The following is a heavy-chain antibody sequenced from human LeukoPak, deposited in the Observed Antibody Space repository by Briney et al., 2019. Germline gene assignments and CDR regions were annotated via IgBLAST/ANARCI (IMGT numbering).Heavy chain of an antibody. CDR2: IYYSGST. Sequence: SETLSLTCTVSGGSISSGGYYWSWIRQHPGKGLEWIGYIYYSGSTYYNPSLKSRVTISVDTSKNQFSLKLSSVTAADTAVYYCARAGSGYCSGGSCYREGLDYWGQGTLVTASS. CDR3: ARAGSGYCSGGSCYREGLDY. J-gene: IGHJ4*02. D-gene: IGHD2-15*01. CDR1: GGSISSGGYY. V-gene: IGHV4-31*03.